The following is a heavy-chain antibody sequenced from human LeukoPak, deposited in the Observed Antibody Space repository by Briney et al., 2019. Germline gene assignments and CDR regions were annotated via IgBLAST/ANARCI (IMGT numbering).Heavy chain of an antibody. J-gene: IGHJ4*02. CDR1: GGSISNSSYY. V-gene: IGHV4-39*01. CDR3: AGVCFYGSGSYSRFLLSLDY. Sequence: SVTLSLTCTVSGGSISNSSYYWSWIRQPPGNGLEWIGEINHSGSTNYNPSLKSRVTISVDTSKNQFSLKLSSVTAADTAVYYCAGVCFYGSGSYSRFLLSLDYWGQGTLVTVSS. D-gene: IGHD3-10*01. CDR2: INHSGST.